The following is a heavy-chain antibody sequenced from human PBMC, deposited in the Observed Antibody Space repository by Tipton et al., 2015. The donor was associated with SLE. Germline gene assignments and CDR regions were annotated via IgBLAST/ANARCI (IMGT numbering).Heavy chain of an antibody. V-gene: IGHV4-31*02. CDR1: GGSIRSSRHF. J-gene: IGHJ2*01. CDR3: ARQRGYYDGTPFPPWNFDL. Sequence: LRLSCTVSGGSIRSSRHFWGWIRQPPGKGLEWIGVLYYSGNTYYNPSLKSRVTISADTSKNHFSLNLSSVTAADTAVYYCARQRGYYDGTPFPPWNFDLWGRGTQVTVSS. CDR2: LYYSGNT. D-gene: IGHD3-16*01.